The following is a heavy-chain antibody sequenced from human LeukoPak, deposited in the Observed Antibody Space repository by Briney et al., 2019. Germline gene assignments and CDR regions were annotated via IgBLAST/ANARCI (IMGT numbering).Heavy chain of an antibody. V-gene: IGHV4-39*07. Sequence: PSETLSLTCTVSGGSISSSSYYWGWIRQPPGKGLEWIGSIYYSGSTYYNPSLKSRVTISVDTSKNQFFLKLSSVTAADTAVYYCQGEPGARIAVATTPGTSDYWGQGTLVTVSS. J-gene: IGHJ4*02. CDR3: QGEPGARIAVATTPGTSDY. CDR2: IYYSGST. CDR1: GGSISSSSYY. D-gene: IGHD6-19*01.